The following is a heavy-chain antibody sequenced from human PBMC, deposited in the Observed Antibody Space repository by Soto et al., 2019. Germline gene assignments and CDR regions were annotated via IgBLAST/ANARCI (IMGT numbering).Heavy chain of an antibody. V-gene: IGHV1-69*01. CDR1: GGTFSSYA. CDR3: AREALGYCSGGSCYSTLNNWFDP. Sequence: QVQLVQSGAEVKKPGSSVKVSSKASGGTFSSYAISWVRQAPGQGLEWMGGIIPIFGTANYAQKFQGRVTITADESTSTAYMELSSLRSEDTAVYYCAREALGYCSGGSCYSTLNNWFDPWGQGTLVTVSS. CDR2: IIPIFGTA. J-gene: IGHJ5*02. D-gene: IGHD2-15*01.